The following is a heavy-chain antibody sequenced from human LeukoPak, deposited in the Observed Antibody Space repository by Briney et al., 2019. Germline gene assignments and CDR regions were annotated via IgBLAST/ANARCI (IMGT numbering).Heavy chain of an antibody. CDR3: ARGRVMTTVTTPQGY. V-gene: IGHV3-48*04. CDR1: GFTFSSYS. Sequence: GGSLRLSCAASGFTFSSYSMNWVRQAPGKGREWGSYISSSSSTIYYADSVKGRFTISRDNARSSLYVQMNSLRAEDTAVYYCARGRVMTTVTTPQGYWGQGTLVTVSS. CDR2: ISSSSSTI. D-gene: IGHD4-17*01. J-gene: IGHJ4*02.